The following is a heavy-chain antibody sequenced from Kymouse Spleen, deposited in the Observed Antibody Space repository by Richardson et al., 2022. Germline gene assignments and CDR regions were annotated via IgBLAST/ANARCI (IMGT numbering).Heavy chain of an antibody. CDR1: GGSFSGYY. CDR3: ARMDTAMVIFDY. Sequence: QVQLQQWGAGLLKPSETLSLTCAVYGGSFSGYYWSWIRQPPGKGLEWIGEINHSGSTNYNPSLKSRVTISVDTSKNQFSLKLSSVTAADTAVYYCARMDTAMVIFDYWGQGTLVTVSS. J-gene: IGHJ4*02. V-gene: IGHV4-34*01. CDR2: INHSGST. D-gene: IGHD5-18,IGHD5-18*01.